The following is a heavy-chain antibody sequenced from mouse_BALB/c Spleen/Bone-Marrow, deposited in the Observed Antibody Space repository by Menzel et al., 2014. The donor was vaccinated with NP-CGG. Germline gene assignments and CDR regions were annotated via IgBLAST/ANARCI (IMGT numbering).Heavy chain of an antibody. J-gene: IGHJ4*01. CDR1: GYEFXSYW. CDR2: IYPGDGDT. Sequence: VQLQQSGAELVRPGSSVKISCKASGYEFXSYWMNWVKQRPGQGLEWIGQIYPGDGDTNYNGKFKGKATLTADRSSSTAYVQVSSLTSEDSAVYFCARVYYGNLDYWGQGTSVTVSS. V-gene: IGHV1-80*01. D-gene: IGHD2-1*01. CDR3: ARVYYGNLDY.